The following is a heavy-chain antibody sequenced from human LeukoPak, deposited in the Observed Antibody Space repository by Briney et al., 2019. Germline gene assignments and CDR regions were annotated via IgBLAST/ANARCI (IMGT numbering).Heavy chain of an antibody. CDR2: IYWDDDK. CDR1: GFSLSTSGVG. CDR3: AHRNRDYYDSKDYFDY. V-gene: IGHV2-5*02. D-gene: IGHD3-22*01. Sequence: SGPTLVNPTQTLTLTCTFSGFSLSTSGVGVGWIRQPPGKALEWLALIYWDDDKRYSPSLKSRLTSTKDTSKNQVVLTMTNMDPVDTATYYCAHRNRDYYDSKDYFDYWGQGTLVTVSS. J-gene: IGHJ4*02.